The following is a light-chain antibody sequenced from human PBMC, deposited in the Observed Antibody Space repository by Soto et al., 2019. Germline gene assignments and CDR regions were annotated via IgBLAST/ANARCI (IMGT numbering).Light chain of an antibody. CDR3: LQHNTYPLT. J-gene: IGKJ4*01. CDR1: QGIGND. V-gene: IGKV1-17*01. Sequence: DIQMTQSPSSLSASVGDRVTITCRASQGIGNDLAWYQQQPGKAPKRLIYAASSLQSGVPSRFSGSGSGTEFTLTISSLQPEDFATYYCLQHNTYPLTFGGGTKLEIK. CDR2: AAS.